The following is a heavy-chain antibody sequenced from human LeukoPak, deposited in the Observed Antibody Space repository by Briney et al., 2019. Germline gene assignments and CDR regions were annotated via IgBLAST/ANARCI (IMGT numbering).Heavy chain of an antibody. CDR2: INHSGST. J-gene: IGHJ5*02. CDR1: GGSFSGYY. D-gene: IGHD5-24*01. V-gene: IGHV4-34*01. Sequence: SETLSLTCAVYGGSFSGYYWSWIRQPPGKGLEWIGEINHSGSTNYNPSLKSRVTISVDTSKNQFSLKLSSVTAADTAVYYCARHKRWLQLGWFDPWGQGTLVTVSS. CDR3: ARHKRWLQLGWFDP.